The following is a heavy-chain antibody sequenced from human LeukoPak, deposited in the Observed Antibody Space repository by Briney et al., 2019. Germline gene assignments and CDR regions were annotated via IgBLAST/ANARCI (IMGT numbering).Heavy chain of an antibody. V-gene: IGHV1-69*04. D-gene: IGHD4-17*01. CDR3: AREDGDYVAY. J-gene: IGHJ4*02. CDR1: GGTFSSYA. Sequence: SVRVSCKASGGTFSSYAISWVRQAPGQGLEWMGRIIPILGIANYAQKFQGRVTITADKSTSTAYMELSSLRSEDTAVYYCAREDGDYVAYWGQGTLVTVSS. CDR2: IIPILGIA.